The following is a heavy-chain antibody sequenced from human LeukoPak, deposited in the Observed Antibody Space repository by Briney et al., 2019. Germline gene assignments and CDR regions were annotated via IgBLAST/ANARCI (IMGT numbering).Heavy chain of an antibody. J-gene: IGHJ6*04. Sequence: PGGSLRLSCAASGFTCSDYYMSWIRQAPGKGLEWVSYISSSSSYTNYADSVKGRFTISRDNAKNSLYLQMNSLRAEDTAVYYCAREPVHYGMDVWPKGTTVTVSS. CDR2: ISSSSSYT. CDR1: GFTCSDYY. CDR3: AREPVHYGMDV. V-gene: IGHV3-11*06.